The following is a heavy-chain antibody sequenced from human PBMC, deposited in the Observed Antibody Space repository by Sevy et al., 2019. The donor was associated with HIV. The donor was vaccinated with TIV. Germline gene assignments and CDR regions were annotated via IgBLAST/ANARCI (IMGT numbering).Heavy chain of an antibody. J-gene: IGHJ4*02. D-gene: IGHD3-3*01. CDR3: AIREDFWSGYYTD. V-gene: IGHV4-59*05. CDR2: IYYSGST. Sequence: SETLSLTCTVSGGSISSYYWSWIRQPPGKGLEWIGSIYYSGSTYYNPSLKSRVTISVDTSKNQFSLKLSSVTAADTAVYYCAIREDFWSGYYTDWGQGTLVTVSS. CDR1: GGSISSYY.